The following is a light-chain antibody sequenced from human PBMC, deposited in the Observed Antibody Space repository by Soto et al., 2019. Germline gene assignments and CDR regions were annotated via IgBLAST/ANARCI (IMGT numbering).Light chain of an antibody. V-gene: IGLV2-14*01. J-gene: IGLJ3*02. CDR1: SSDVGGYNY. CDR2: DVS. Sequence: QSALTPPASVSGSPGQSITISCTGTSSDVGGYNYVSWYQQHPGKAPKLMIYDVSNRPSGVSNRFSGSKSGNTASLTIYGLQAEDEADYYCSSYTSSSILFGGGTKVTVL. CDR3: SSYTSSSIL.